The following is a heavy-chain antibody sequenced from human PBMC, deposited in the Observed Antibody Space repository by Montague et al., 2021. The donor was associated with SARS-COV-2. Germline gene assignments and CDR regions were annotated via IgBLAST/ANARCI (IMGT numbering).Heavy chain of an antibody. J-gene: IGHJ2*01. Sequence: SETLSLTCTVSGDSISRNSYYWGWIRQPPGKGLEWIGSMPYSGSTYHNPSLKGRVSISVDTSKNQFSLKLSSMTAADTAAYYCAKSAWHNWYFDIWGRGTLVTVSS. D-gene: IGHD2/OR15-2a*01. CDR3: AKSAWHNWYFDI. CDR1: GDSISRNSYY. CDR2: MPYSGST. V-gene: IGHV4-39*01.